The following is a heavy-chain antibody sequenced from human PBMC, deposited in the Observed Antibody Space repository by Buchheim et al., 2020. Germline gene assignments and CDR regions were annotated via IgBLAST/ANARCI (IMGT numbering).Heavy chain of an antibody. V-gene: IGHV3-30*18. CDR3: AKEFGGSYPDY. Sequence: QVQLVESGGGVVQPGRSLRLSCAASGFTFSSYDMHWVRQAPGKGLEWVAVISYDGSNKYYAVSVKSRFTISRDNSKNTVYLQMNSLRAEDTAVYYCAKEFGGSYPDYWGQGTL. CDR2: ISYDGSNK. J-gene: IGHJ4*02. CDR1: GFTFSSYD. D-gene: IGHD1-26*01.